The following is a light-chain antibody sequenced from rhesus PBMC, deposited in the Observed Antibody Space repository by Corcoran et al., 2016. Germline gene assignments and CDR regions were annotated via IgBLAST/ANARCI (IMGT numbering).Light chain of an antibody. J-gene: IGKJ1*01. V-gene: IGKV1-69*01. CDR3: QQHDNSPRT. CDR2: RAS. Sequence: DIQMTQSPSSLSASVGDRVTITCRASQGISNWLARYQQKPGKAPKLLIYRASNLETGVPSRFSGSGSGTDFPLTISSLQPEDIATYYCQQHDNSPRTFGHGTKVEIK. CDR1: QGISNW.